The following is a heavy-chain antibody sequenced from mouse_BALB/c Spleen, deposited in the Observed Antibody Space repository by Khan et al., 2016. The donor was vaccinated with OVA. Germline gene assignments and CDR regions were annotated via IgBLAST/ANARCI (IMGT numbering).Heavy chain of an antibody. D-gene: IGHD2-12*01. Sequence: EVQLQESGPGLVKPSQSLSLTCTVTGYSITSDYAWNWIRQFPGNKLEWMGYISSTGGTSYNPSLKSQISVTRDTSKNQFFLQLKSVTTEDTATYYCARSLYYSFGYALDCWGRGTSVTVSS. CDR1: GYSITSDYA. V-gene: IGHV3-2*02. CDR3: ARSLYYSFGYALDC. CDR2: ISSTGGT. J-gene: IGHJ4*01.